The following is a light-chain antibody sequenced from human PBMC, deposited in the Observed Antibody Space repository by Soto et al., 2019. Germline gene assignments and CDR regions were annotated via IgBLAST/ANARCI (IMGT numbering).Light chain of an antibody. CDR1: SSNIGSNY. CDR3: AAWDDSLSGYV. V-gene: IGLV1-47*01. CDR2: RNN. Sequence: QSALTQPPSASGTPGQRVTISCSGSSSNIGSNYVYWYQQLPGTAPKLLIYRNNQRPSGVPDRFSDSKSGTSASLAISGLRSEDEADYYCAAWDDSLSGYVFGTGTKVTVL. J-gene: IGLJ1*01.